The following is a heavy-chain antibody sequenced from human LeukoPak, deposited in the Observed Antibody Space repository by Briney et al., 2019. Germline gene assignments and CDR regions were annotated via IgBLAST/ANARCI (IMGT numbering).Heavy chain of an antibody. D-gene: IGHD1-1*01. CDR2: INPNSGNT. V-gene: IGHV1-8*03. J-gene: IGHJ3*02. Sequence: ASVKVSCKASGYTFTGYYMHWVRQAPGQGLEWMGWINPNSGNTGYAQKFQGRVTITRNTSISTAYMELSSLRSEDTAVYYCARGTTREIDIWGEGTMVTVSS. CDR1: GYTFTGYY. CDR3: ARGTTREIDI.